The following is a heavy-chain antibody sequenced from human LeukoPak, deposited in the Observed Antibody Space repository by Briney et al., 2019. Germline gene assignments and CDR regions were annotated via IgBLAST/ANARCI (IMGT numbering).Heavy chain of an antibody. J-gene: IGHJ4*02. CDR2: ISYDGSNK. Sequence: GGSLRLSCAASGFTFSSYAIHWVRQAPGKGLEWVAVISYDGSNKYYADSVKGRFTISRDNSKNTLYLQMNSLRAEDTAVYYCARSDFDYWGQGTLVTVSS. CDR3: ARSDFDY. V-gene: IGHV3-30*04. CDR1: GFTFSSYA.